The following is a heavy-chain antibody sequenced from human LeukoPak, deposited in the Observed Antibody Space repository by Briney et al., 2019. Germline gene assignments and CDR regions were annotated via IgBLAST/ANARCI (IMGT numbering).Heavy chain of an antibody. V-gene: IGHV1-2*06. Sequence: ASVKVSCKASGYTFTGDYMHWVRHAPGQGLEWMGRINPNSGGTNYAQKFQGRVTMTRDTSISTAYMELSRLRSDDTAVYYCARSLPSWPASMYYFDYWGQGTLVTVSS. D-gene: IGHD2-2*01. CDR1: GYTFTGDY. CDR2: INPNSGGT. CDR3: ARSLPSWPASMYYFDY. J-gene: IGHJ4*02.